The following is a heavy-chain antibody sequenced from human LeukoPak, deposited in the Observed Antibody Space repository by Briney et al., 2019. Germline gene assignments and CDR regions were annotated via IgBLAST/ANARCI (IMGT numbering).Heavy chain of an antibody. Sequence: PSQTLSLTCTVSGGSISSGDYYWSWIRQPPGKGLELMGYIYYSGSTYYNPSLKSRVTISVDTSKNQFSLKLSSVTAADTAVYYCARGGYSGYDSEPYYFDYWGQGTLVTVSS. CDR1: GGSISSGDYY. J-gene: IGHJ4*02. CDR3: ARGGYSGYDSEPYYFDY. V-gene: IGHV4-30-4*01. CDR2: IYYSGST. D-gene: IGHD5-12*01.